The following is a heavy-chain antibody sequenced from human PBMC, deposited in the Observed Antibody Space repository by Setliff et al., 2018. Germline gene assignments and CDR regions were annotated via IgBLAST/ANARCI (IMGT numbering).Heavy chain of an antibody. D-gene: IGHD4-4*01. CDR3: ASYRQDVNY. J-gene: IGHJ4*02. Sequence: PSETLSLTCTVSGGSISSGSYYWSWIRQPAGKGLEWIGHIYTSGSTNYNPSLKSRVTISVDTSKNQFSLKLSSVTAADTAVDYCASYRQDVNYWGQGTLVTVSS. V-gene: IGHV4-61*09. CDR2: IYTSGST. CDR1: GGSISSGSYY.